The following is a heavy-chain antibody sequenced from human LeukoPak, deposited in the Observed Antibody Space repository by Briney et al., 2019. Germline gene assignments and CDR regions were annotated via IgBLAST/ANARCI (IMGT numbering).Heavy chain of an antibody. J-gene: IGHJ3*02. D-gene: IGHD4-23*01. Sequence: PSQTLSITCTVSGGSISSGGYYWSWIRQHPGKGLGWIGYIYYSGSTYYNPSLKSRGTISVDTSKNPFSLKLSSVTAADTAVYYCAGTTVVTTRAALDIWGQKTMVTVSS. CDR1: GGSISSGGYY. CDR2: IYYSGST. CDR3: AGTTVVTTRAALDI. V-gene: IGHV4-31*03.